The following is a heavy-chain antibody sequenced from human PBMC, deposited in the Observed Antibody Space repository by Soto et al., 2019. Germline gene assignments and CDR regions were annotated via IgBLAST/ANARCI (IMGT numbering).Heavy chain of an antibody. CDR2: IYYSGST. J-gene: IGHJ5*02. CDR3: ARLSAITKGRCFDP. Sequence: QLHLQESGPGLVKPSETLSLTCSVSGGSVTSSTYYWGWIRQPPGKGLEWIGNIYYSGSTYFNPSLQSRVTISVDTSKNQFSLRLSSVTATDTAVYYCARLSAITKGRCFDPWGQGTLVTVSS. D-gene: IGHD1-20*01. CDR1: GGSVTSSTYY. V-gene: IGHV4-39*01.